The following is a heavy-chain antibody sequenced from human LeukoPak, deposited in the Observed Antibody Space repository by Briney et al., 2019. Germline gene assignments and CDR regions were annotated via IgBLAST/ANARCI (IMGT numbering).Heavy chain of an antibody. CDR1: GGSISSGGYY. J-gene: IGHJ5*02. CDR3: ARVLSRAGRFDP. CDR2: IYYSGST. Sequence: PSQTLSLTCTVSGGSISSGGYYWSWIRQHPGKGLEWIGYIYYSGSTNYNPSLKSRVTISVDTSKNQFSLKLSSVTAADTAVYYCARVLSRAGRFDPWGQGTLVTVSS. D-gene: IGHD2/OR15-2a*01. V-gene: IGHV4-61*08.